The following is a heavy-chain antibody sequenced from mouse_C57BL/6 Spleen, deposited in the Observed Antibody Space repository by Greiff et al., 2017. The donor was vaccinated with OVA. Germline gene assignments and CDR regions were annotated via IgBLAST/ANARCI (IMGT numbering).Heavy chain of an antibody. CDR1: GYSITSGYY. J-gene: IGHJ4*01. Sequence: LQESGPGLVKPSQSLSLTCSVTGYSITSGYYWNWIRQFPGNKLEWMGYISYDGSNNYNPSLKNRISITRDTSKNQFFLKLNSVTTEDTATYYCARKRDAMDYWGQGTSVTVSS. CDR2: ISYDGSN. V-gene: IGHV3-6*01. CDR3: ARKRDAMDY.